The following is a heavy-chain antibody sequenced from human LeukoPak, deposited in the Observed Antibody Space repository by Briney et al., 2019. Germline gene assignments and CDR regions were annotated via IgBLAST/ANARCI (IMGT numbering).Heavy chain of an antibody. V-gene: IGHV1-2*02. CDR2: INPNSGGT. J-gene: IGHJ4*02. Sequence: ASVKVSCKASGYTFTGYYIHWVRQAPGQGLEWMGWINPNSGGTNYAQKFQGRVTMTRDTSISTAYMELSRLRFDDTAVYYCARDGGVLTAQNHDYWGQGTLVTVSS. D-gene: IGHD1-14*01. CDR1: GYTFTGYY. CDR3: ARDGGVLTAQNHDY.